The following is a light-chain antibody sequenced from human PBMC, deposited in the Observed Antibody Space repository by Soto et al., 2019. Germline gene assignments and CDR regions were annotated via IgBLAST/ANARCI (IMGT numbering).Light chain of an antibody. Sequence: QPVRTSPAPVLGSPGQSLTSSGLGTRIIVGGYNYVSWYQQHPGKAPKLMIYDVSNRPSGVSNRFSGSKSGNTASLTISGLQAEDEADYYCSSYTSSSTRVFGTGTKATVL. CDR1: RIIVGGYNY. CDR2: DVS. V-gene: IGLV2-14*01. CDR3: SSYTSSSTRV. J-gene: IGLJ1*01.